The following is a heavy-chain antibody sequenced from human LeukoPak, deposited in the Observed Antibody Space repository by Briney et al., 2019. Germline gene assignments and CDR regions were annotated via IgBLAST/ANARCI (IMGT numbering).Heavy chain of an antibody. J-gene: IGHJ5*02. CDR3: ARVGPYIEVDP. Sequence: TSETLSLTCTVSGYSISTSYYWGWIRQPPGKGLEWIGSIYHSGNTYYNPSLKSRVTISVDTSKNQFSLQLSSLTASDTAVYYCARVGPYIEVDPWGQGTLVIVSS. D-gene: IGHD5-12*01. V-gene: IGHV4-38-2*02. CDR2: IYHSGNT. CDR1: GYSISTSYY.